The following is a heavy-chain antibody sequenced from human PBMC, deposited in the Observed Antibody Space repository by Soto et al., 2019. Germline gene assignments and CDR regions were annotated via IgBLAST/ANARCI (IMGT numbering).Heavy chain of an antibody. J-gene: IGHJ3*01. CDR1: GGSFSGYY. D-gene: IGHD3-10*01. CDR2: INHSGSP. V-gene: IGHV4-34*01. Sequence: TSAPLSLPCDFYGGSFSGYYWSWIRQAPGKGLEWIVEINHSGSPNYNPSLQSRVSVSVDTSKTHFSLQLSSVTAADTAMYYCATFPPEGRTATSRGDDAFDFWGQGTLVTVSS. CDR3: ATFPPEGRTATSRGDDAFDF.